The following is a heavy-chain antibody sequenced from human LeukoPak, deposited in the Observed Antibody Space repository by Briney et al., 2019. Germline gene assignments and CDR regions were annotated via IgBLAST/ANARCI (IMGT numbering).Heavy chain of an antibody. Sequence: SETLSLTCAVYGGSFSGYYWSWIRQPPGKGLEWIGEINHSGSTNYNPSLKSRVTISVDTSKNQFSLKLSSVTAADTAVYYCARGGWEKPPKRGVYYYYYYMDVWGKGTTVTVSS. J-gene: IGHJ6*03. D-gene: IGHD1-26*01. V-gene: IGHV4-34*01. CDR3: ARGGWEKPPKRGVYYYYYYMDV. CDR2: INHSGST. CDR1: GGSFSGYY.